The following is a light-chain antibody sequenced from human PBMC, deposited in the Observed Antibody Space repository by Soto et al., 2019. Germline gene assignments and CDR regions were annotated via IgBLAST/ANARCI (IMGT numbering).Light chain of an antibody. CDR3: AAWDDSLNVV. J-gene: IGLJ2*01. V-gene: IGLV1-44*01. CDR1: SFNIGSNT. CDR2: SNN. Sequence: QSVLTHPPSASGTPGQRVTISCSGSSFNIGSNTVNWYQQLPGTAPKLLIYSNNQRPSGVPDRFSGSKSGTSASLAISGLQSEDEADYYCAAWDDSLNVVFGGGIKVTVL.